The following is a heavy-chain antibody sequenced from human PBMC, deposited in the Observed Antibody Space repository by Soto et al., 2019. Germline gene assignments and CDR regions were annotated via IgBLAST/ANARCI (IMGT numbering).Heavy chain of an antibody. CDR3: ARDLGEFHGYCSGGSCYPFSHYGMDV. D-gene: IGHD2-15*01. CDR1: GFTFSSYT. Sequence: GGSLRLSCAASGFTFSSYTMNWVRQAPGKGLEWLSSISSSSSYIYYADSVKGRFTISRDNAKNSLYLQMNSLRAEDTALYYCARDLGEFHGYCSGGSCYPFSHYGMDVWGQGTTVTVSS. V-gene: IGHV3-21*01. CDR2: ISSSSSYI. J-gene: IGHJ6*02.